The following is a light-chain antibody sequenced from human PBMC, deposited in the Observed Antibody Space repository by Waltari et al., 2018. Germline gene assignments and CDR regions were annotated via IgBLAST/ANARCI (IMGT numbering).Light chain of an antibody. CDR2: GAY. J-gene: IGKJ1*01. V-gene: IGKV3-20*01. CDR1: QSVGRT. Sequence: EIVLTQSPGTLSLSPGERATLSCRTSQSVGRTLAWYQQKPGQAPRLLIYGAYIRATGIPDRFSGSGSGTDFSLTISRLEPEDFAVYYCQHYVRLPVTFGQGTKVEIK. CDR3: QHYVRLPVT.